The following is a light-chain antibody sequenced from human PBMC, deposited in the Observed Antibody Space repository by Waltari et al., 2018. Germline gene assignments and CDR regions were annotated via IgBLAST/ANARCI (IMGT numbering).Light chain of an antibody. CDR2: EVS. CDR1: SSDVGIYNL. J-gene: IGLJ2*01. V-gene: IGLV2-23*02. Sequence: QSALTQPASVSGSPGQSITISCTGTSSDVGIYNLVPWYQQHPGKAPRLMLYEVSKRPSGVSNRFSGSKSGNTASLTISGLQAEDEADYYCCSYAGSTTYVVFGGGTKLTVL. CDR3: CSYAGSTTYVV.